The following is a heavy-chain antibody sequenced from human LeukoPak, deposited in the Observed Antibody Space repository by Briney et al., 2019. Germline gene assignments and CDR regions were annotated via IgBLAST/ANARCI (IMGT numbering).Heavy chain of an antibody. D-gene: IGHD6-25*01. CDR2: INSDGSST. V-gene: IGHV3-74*01. Sequence: PGGSLRLSCAASGFTFSSYWMHWVRQAPGKGLVWVSRINSDGSSTAYADSVKGRFTISRDNSKNMLYLQMNSLRAEDTAVYYCAREGFVVAAAGHVGYFQHWGQGTLVTVSS. CDR3: AREGFVVAAAGHVGYFQH. J-gene: IGHJ1*01. CDR1: GFTFSSYW.